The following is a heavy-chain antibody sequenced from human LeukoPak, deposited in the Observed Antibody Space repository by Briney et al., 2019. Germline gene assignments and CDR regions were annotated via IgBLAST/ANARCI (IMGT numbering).Heavy chain of an antibody. Sequence: GESLKISCSASGYMFTSYWIAWVRQMPGKGLEWMGIIYGGDSDTKYSPSFDGQVTISADKSITTAYLQWNSLKASDTAMYYCARQGEGGPRGYGAFDIWGQGTMVTVSS. CDR1: GYMFTSYW. D-gene: IGHD3-10*01. J-gene: IGHJ3*02. CDR3: ARQGEGGPRGYGAFDI. V-gene: IGHV5-51*01. CDR2: IYGGDSDT.